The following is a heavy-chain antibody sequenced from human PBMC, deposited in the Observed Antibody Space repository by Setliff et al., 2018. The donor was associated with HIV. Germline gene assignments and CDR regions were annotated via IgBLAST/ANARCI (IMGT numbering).Heavy chain of an antibody. J-gene: IGHJ5*02. CDR1: GFTFSSYW. CDR3: ASLIAAAGTGSDWFDP. V-gene: IGHV3-74*01. D-gene: IGHD6-13*01. CDR2: INSDGSST. Sequence: GGSLKLSCAASGFTFSSYWMHWVRQAPGKGLVWVSRINSDGSSTSYADSVKGRFTISRDNAKNTLYLQMNSLRAEDTAVYYCASLIAAAGTGSDWFDPWGQGTLVTVSS.